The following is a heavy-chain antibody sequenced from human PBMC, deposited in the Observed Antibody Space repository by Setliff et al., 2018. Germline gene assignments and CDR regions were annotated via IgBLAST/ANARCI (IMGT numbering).Heavy chain of an antibody. CDR2: IYTSGST. CDR3: ARDQDFWSGYYRASHYMDV. V-gene: IGHV4-61*09. Sequence: PSETLSLTCTVSGGSISSSSYYWSWIRQPAGKGLEWIGHIYTSGSTNYNPSLKSRVTISVGTSKNQFSLKLSSVTAADTAVYYCARDQDFWSGYYRASHYMDVWGKGTTVTVSS. CDR1: GGSISSSSYY. D-gene: IGHD3-3*01. J-gene: IGHJ6*03.